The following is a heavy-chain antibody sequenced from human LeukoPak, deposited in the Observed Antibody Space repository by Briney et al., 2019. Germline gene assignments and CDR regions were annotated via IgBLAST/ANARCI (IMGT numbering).Heavy chain of an antibody. V-gene: IGHV3-23*01. Sequence: GGSLRLSCAASGFTFSSYAMSWVRQAPGKGLEWVSAISGSGGSTYYADSVKGRFTISRDNSKSTLYLQMNSLRAEDTAVYYCAKDRVSWLLTPFDYWGQGTLVTVSS. CDR3: AKDRVSWLLTPFDY. J-gene: IGHJ4*02. CDR1: GFTFSSYA. D-gene: IGHD3-22*01. CDR2: ISGSGGST.